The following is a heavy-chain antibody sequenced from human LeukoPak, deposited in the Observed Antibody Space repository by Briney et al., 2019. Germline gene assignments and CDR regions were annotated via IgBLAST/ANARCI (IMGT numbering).Heavy chain of an antibody. D-gene: IGHD3-22*01. CDR1: GFTFSSYS. CDR2: ISSSSSYI. CDR3: ARDYDSSGTDAFDI. Sequence: GGSRRLSCAASGFTFSSYSMNWVRQAPGKGLEWVSSISSSSSYIYYADSVKGRFTISRDNAKNSLYLQMNSLRAEDTAVYYCARDYDSSGTDAFDIWGQGTMVTVSS. V-gene: IGHV3-21*01. J-gene: IGHJ3*02.